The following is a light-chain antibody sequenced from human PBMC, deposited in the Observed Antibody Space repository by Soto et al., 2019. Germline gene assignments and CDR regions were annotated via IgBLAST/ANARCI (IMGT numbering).Light chain of an antibody. Sequence: IQMTQSPSSLSASVGDRVTITCRASQGISNELGWYQQRPGKAPKVLIYGASNLQSGVPSRFSGSASGTDFTLTISSLQPEDFATYYCLQDYAYPWTFGQGTKVEMK. J-gene: IGKJ1*01. CDR1: QGISNE. CDR3: LQDYAYPWT. CDR2: GAS. V-gene: IGKV1-6*01.